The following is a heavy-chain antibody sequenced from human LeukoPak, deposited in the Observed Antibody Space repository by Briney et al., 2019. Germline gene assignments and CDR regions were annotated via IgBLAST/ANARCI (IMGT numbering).Heavy chain of an antibody. CDR1: GFTFSSYG. CDR2: IRYDGSNK. V-gene: IGHV3-30*02. J-gene: IGHJ4*02. D-gene: IGHD3-10*01. Sequence: GGSLRLSCAASGFTFSSYGVHWVRQAPGNGLEWVAFIRYDGSNKYYADSVKGRFTISRDNSKNTLYLQMNSLRAEDTAVYYCAKQEVVLLWFGELLDYWGQGTLVTVS. CDR3: AKQEVVLLWFGELLDY.